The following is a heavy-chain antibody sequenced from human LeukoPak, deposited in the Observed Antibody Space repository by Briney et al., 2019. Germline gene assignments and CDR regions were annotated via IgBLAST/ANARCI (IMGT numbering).Heavy chain of an antibody. Sequence: SETLSLTCTVSGGSISSGGYYWSWIRQHPGKGLEWIGYIYYSGSTYYNPSLKSRVTISVDTSKNQLSLKLSSVTAADTAVYYCARDQYSSGRWFDPWGQGTLVTVSS. V-gene: IGHV4-31*03. CDR1: GGSISSGGYY. D-gene: IGHD6-19*01. J-gene: IGHJ5*02. CDR2: IYYSGST. CDR3: ARDQYSSGRWFDP.